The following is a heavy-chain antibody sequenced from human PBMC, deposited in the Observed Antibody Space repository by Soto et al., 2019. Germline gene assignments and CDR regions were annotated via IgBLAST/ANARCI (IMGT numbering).Heavy chain of an antibody. CDR3: VSDRGYGHASVPYS. V-gene: IGHV3-30*03. D-gene: IGHD5-18*01. CDR2: ISYDGSLQ. CDR1: GFAFSSYG. Sequence: QAQLVESGGGVVQPGRSLRLSCAASGFAFSSYGMHWVRQAPGTGLEWVAVISYDGSLQHYADSVKGRFTISRDNSKNVVLLQMTSLRAADTAVHYCVSDRGYGHASVPYSWGQGTLVSVSS. J-gene: IGHJ4*02.